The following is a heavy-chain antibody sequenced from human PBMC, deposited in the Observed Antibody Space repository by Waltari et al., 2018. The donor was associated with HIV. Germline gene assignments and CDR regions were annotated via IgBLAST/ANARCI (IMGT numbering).Heavy chain of an antibody. D-gene: IGHD1-1*01. CDR3: AKAPGVNGVNYFDY. Sequence: EVQLLESGGGLVQPGGSLSLDGAASGFSFRKYAMSWVRQAPGKGLEFVSTIIGSGDKTYYADSVKGRFTISRDNSKNTLFMQMNSLRADDTAVYYCAKAPGVNGVNYFDYWGQGSLVTVTS. CDR2: IIGSGDKT. CDR1: GFSFRKYA. V-gene: IGHV3-23*01. J-gene: IGHJ4*02.